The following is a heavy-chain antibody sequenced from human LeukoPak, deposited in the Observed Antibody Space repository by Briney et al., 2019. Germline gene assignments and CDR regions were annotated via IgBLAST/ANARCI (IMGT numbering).Heavy chain of an antibody. CDR2: IDSSCDT. J-gene: IGHJ6*03. Sequence: GGSLRLPCAASGFTFNPYHMHWVRQATGKGPEWVSAIDSSCDTYYPGSVKGRFTISRENAKNSLYLQMNSLRAGDTAVYYCARDRGGGHMDVWGKGTMVTISS. D-gene: IGHD2-15*01. V-gene: IGHV3-13*01. CDR3: ARDRGGGHMDV. CDR1: GFTFNPYH.